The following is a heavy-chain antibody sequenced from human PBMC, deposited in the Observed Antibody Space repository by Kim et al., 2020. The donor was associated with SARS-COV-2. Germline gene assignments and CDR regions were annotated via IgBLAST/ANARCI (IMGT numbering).Heavy chain of an antibody. Sequence: ASVKVSCKASGYTFTSYAMNWVRQAPGQGLEWMGWINTNTGNPTYAQGFTGRFVFSLDTSVSTAYLQISSLKAEDTAVYYCARGPWGNPYYYYYGMDVWGQGTTVTVSS. CDR2: INTNTGNP. V-gene: IGHV7-4-1*02. D-gene: IGHD3-16*01. J-gene: IGHJ6*02. CDR3: ARGPWGNPYYYYYGMDV. CDR1: GYTFTSYA.